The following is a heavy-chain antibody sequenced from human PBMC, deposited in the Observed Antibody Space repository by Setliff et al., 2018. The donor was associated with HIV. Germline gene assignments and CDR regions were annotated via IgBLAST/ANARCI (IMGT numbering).Heavy chain of an antibody. Sequence: SETLSLPCTVSGDSISSYSWNWIRQPPGRGLEWIGYVYASGETNYNPSLKSRVTMSTDTSRNQFFLNLNYATAADTAVYFCARRVLQDSTITSSNWFDSWGQGTLVTVS. CDR2: VYASGET. D-gene: IGHD2-2*01. CDR3: ARRVLQDSTITSSNWFDS. CDR1: GDSISSYS. J-gene: IGHJ5*01. V-gene: IGHV4-4*09.